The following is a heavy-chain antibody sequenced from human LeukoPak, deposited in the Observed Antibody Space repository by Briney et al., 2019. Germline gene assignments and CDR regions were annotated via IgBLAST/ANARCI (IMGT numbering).Heavy chain of an antibody. CDR3: ARDRGQGVAGTQISVHGKHYYYYYMDV. CDR1: GGSISSSSYY. D-gene: IGHD6-19*01. V-gene: IGHV4-39*07. J-gene: IGHJ6*03. CDR2: IYYSGST. Sequence: SETLSLTCTVSGGSISSSSYYWGWIRQPPGKGLEWIGSIYYSGSTYYNPSLKSRVTISVDTSKNQFSLQLNSVTPEDTAVYYCARDRGQGVAGTQISVHGKHYYYYYMDVWGKGTTVTVSS.